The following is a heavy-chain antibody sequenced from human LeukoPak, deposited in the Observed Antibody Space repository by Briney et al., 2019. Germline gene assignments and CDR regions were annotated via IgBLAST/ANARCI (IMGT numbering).Heavy chain of an antibody. Sequence: GGSLRLSCAASGFTFSSYSMNWVRQAPGKGLEWVSSISSSSSYIYYADSVKGRFTISRDNAKNSLYLQMNSLRAEDTAVYYCARDTRVGATLDAFDIWGQGTMVTVSS. V-gene: IGHV3-21*01. J-gene: IGHJ3*02. CDR2: ISSSSSYI. CDR3: ARDTRVGATLDAFDI. D-gene: IGHD1-26*01. CDR1: GFTFSSYS.